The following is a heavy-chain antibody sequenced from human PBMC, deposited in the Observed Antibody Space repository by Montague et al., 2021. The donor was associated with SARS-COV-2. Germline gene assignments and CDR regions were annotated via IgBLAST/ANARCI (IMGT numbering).Heavy chain of an antibody. V-gene: IGHV4-59*01. J-gene: IGHJ6*03. CDR1: GGSISSYY. CDR2: IYYSGST. CDR3: ARGPDHYDFWSGYYYYYMDV. Sequence: SETLSLTSTVSGGSISSYYWSWIRQPPGKGLEWIGYIYYSGSTNYNPSLKSRVTISVDTSKNQFSLKLSSVTAADTAVYYCARGPDHYDFWSGYYYYYMDVWGKGTTVTVSS. D-gene: IGHD3-3*01.